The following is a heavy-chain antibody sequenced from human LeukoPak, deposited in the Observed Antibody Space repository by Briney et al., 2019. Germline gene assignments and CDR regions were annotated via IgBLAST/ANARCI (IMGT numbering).Heavy chain of an antibody. Sequence: AASVKVSCKASGYTFTSHGISWVRQAPGQGLEWMGWISAYNGNTNYAQKLQGRVTMTTDTSTSTAYMELRSLRSDDTAVYYCARVGDGYNDILTGELNFDYWGQGTLVTVSS. CDR3: ARVGDGYNDILTGELNFDY. J-gene: IGHJ4*02. CDR1: GYTFTSHG. CDR2: ISAYNGNT. D-gene: IGHD3-9*01. V-gene: IGHV1-18*01.